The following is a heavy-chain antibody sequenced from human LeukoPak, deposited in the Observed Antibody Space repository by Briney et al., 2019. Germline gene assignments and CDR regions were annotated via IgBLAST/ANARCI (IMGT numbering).Heavy chain of an antibody. CDR2: ISGSGDNT. Sequence: GRSLTLSCPVYGLTFSRYGLTWVRQAPGRGLEWVSAISGSGDNTYYADSVKGRFTISRADSKHTMYLQTNRLRANDPAISICARDIGSGVRGSGQPFVYWGEGTLVTDSS. CDR3: ARDIGSGVRGSGQPFVY. J-gene: IGHJ4*02. D-gene: IGHD5-12*01. CDR1: GLTFSRYG. V-gene: IGHV3-23*01.